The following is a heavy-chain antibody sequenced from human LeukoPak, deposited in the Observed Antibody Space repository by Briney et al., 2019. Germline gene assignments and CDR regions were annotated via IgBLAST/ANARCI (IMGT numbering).Heavy chain of an antibody. CDR1: GYTFTGYA. V-gene: IGHV3-23*01. Sequence: GASVKVSCTASGYTFTGYAMNWVRQAPGQGLEWVACINPSGGSTYYADSVKDRFTISRDTSNNTLYLQMNSLRSEDTAVYYCAKGGSRAAAGTVGGYYYYMDVWGKGTTVTVSS. J-gene: IGHJ6*03. CDR3: AKGGSRAAAGTVGGYYYYMDV. CDR2: INPSGGST. D-gene: IGHD6-13*01.